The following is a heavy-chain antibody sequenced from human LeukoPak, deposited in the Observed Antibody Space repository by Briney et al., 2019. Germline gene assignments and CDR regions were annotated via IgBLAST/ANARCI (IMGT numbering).Heavy chain of an antibody. CDR1: GGSISSGGYY. CDR3: ARAGLGVPAAMYYYYYMDV. CDR2: IYHSGST. Sequence: TSQTLSLTCTVSGGSISSGGYYWSWIRQPPGKGLESIGYIYHSGSTYYNPSLKSRVTISVDRSKNQFSLKLSSVTAADTAVYYCARAGLGVPAAMYYYYYMDVWGKGTTVTVSS. J-gene: IGHJ6*03. D-gene: IGHD2-2*01. V-gene: IGHV4-30-2*01.